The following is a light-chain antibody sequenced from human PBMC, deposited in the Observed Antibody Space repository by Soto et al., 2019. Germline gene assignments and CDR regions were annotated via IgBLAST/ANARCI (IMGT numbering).Light chain of an antibody. Sequence: EIVLTQSPATLSVSPGERATLSCRASQSVSGDLAWYHHKPGQAPRLLIYGASSRATGIPDRFSGSGSGTDFTLTISRLEPEDFAVYYCQQYGSSPRVTFGGGTKVEIK. CDR3: QQYGSSPRVT. CDR1: QSVSGD. J-gene: IGKJ4*01. CDR2: GAS. V-gene: IGKV3-20*01.